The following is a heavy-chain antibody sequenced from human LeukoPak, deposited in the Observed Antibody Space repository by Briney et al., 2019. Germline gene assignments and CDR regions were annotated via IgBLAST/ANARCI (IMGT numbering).Heavy chain of an antibody. V-gene: IGHV3-30*18. CDR3: AKDLARGYSYGYDAFDI. J-gene: IGHJ3*02. Sequence: PGGSLRLSCAASGFTFSSYGMHWVRQAPGKGLEWVAVISYGGSNKYYADSVKGRFTISRDNSKNTLYLQMNSLRAEDTAVYYCAKDLARGYSYGYDAFDIWGQGTMVTVSS. D-gene: IGHD5-18*01. CDR1: GFTFSSYG. CDR2: ISYGGSNK.